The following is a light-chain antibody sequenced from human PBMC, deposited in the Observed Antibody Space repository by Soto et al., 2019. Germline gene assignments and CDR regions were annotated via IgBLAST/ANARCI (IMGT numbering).Light chain of an antibody. CDR1: NSNIGDNS. V-gene: IGLV1-44*01. Sequence: QSVLTQPPSASGTPGQRVTISCSGSNSNIGDNSVSWFQQFPGTAPKLLIYSNDQRPSGVPDRFSGSKSGTSASLAISGLQSEDEANYHCAAWDDSLNGVVFGGGTQLTVL. CDR3: AAWDDSLNGVV. J-gene: IGLJ2*01. CDR2: SND.